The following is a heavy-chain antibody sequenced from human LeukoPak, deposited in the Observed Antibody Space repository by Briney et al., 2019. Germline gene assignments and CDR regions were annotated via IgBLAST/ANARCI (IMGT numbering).Heavy chain of an antibody. J-gene: IGHJ3*02. CDR1: GYTFTYRY. CDR3: ARSPFSGDDDAFDI. V-gene: IGHV1-45*02. D-gene: IGHD5-12*01. CDR2: ITPFNGNT. Sequence: SVKVSCKASGYTFTYRYLHWVRQAPGQALERMGWITPFNGNTNYAQQFQDRVTITRDRSRNTVYMELNSLRFEDTAMYYCARSPFSGDDDAFDIWGQGTMVTVSS.